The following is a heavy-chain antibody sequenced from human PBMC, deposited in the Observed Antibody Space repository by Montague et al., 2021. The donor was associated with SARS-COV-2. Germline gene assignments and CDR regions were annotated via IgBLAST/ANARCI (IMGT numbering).Heavy chain of an antibody. D-gene: IGHD6-19*01. CDR2: IYYSGST. J-gene: IGHJ3*02. CDR3: ARGSGWMGNAFDI. Sequence: SEILSLTCTVSGGSISSYYWSWIRQPPGKGLEWIGYIYYSGSTNYNPSHKSRVTISVDTSKNQFSLKLSSVTAADTAVYYCARGSGWMGNAFDIWGQGTMVTVSS. CDR1: GGSISSYY. V-gene: IGHV4-59*01.